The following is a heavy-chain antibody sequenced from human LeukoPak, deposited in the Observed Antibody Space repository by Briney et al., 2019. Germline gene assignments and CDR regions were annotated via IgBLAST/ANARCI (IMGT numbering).Heavy chain of an antibody. J-gene: IGHJ3*02. Sequence: GGSLRLSCAASGFTFSNAWMSWVRQAPGKGLEWVGRIKSKTDGGTTDYAAPVKGRFTISRDDSKNTLYLQMNSLKTEDTAVYYCTTGLYSGHDSDAFDIWGQGTMVTVSS. V-gene: IGHV3-15*01. CDR1: GFTFSNAW. D-gene: IGHD5-12*01. CDR3: TTGLYSGHDSDAFDI. CDR2: IKSKTDGGTT.